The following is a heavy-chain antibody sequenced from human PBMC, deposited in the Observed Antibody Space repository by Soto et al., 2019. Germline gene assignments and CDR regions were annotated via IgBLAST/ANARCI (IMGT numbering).Heavy chain of an antibody. D-gene: IGHD5-12*01. J-gene: IGHJ4*02. Sequence: QVQLVQSGAEVKKPGSSVKVSCKASGGTFSSYSITWVRQAPGQGLEWMGGIIPIFGTANYAQKFQGRVTITADEATSTGYMEMGSLRSEDTAVYYCTRGVYGGYEYWGQGTLVTVSS. V-gene: IGHV1-69*12. CDR3: TRGVYGGYEY. CDR2: IIPIFGTA. CDR1: GGTFSSYS.